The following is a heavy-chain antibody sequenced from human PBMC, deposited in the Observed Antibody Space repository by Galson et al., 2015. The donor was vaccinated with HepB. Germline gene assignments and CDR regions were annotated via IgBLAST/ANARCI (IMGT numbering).Heavy chain of an antibody. CDR3: AARITVAGQFDY. J-gene: IGHJ4*02. D-gene: IGHD6-19*01. Sequence: SVKVSCKASGYTFISYGISWVRQAPGQGLEWMGWISGYNDNRNYAQKFQGRVTMTRDTSISTVYMELSRLRSDDTAVYYCAARITVAGQFDYWGQGTLVTVSS. CDR1: GYTFISYG. V-gene: IGHV1-18*04. CDR2: ISGYNDNR.